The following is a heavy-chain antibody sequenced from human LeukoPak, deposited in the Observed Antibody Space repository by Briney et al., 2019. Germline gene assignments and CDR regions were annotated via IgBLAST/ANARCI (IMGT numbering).Heavy chain of an antibody. D-gene: IGHD3-10*01. V-gene: IGHV3-23*01. J-gene: IGHJ4*02. CDR1: GFTFNSYA. CDR2: ISADGGVK. CDR3: AGSGAGEDYFDY. Sequence: GGSLRLSCAASGFTFNSYAMNWVRQAPGEGLGWVSGISADGGVKDYTDSVKGRFIISRDSSKNTLSLQMNSLGAEDTAVYFCAGSGAGEDYFDYWGQGTLVTVSS.